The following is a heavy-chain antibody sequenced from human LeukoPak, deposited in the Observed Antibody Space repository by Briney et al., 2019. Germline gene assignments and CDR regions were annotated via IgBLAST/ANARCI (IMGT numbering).Heavy chain of an antibody. V-gene: IGHV3-23*01. J-gene: IGHJ4*02. Sequence: GGSLRLSCAASGFTFSSYAMSWVRQAPGKGLEWVSAISGSGGSTYYADSVKGRFTISRDNSKNTLYLKMNSLSAEDTAVYYCAKYYYDSSGAYYFDYWGQGTLVTVSS. D-gene: IGHD3-22*01. CDR2: ISGSGGST. CDR1: GFTFSSYA. CDR3: AKYYYDSSGAYYFDY.